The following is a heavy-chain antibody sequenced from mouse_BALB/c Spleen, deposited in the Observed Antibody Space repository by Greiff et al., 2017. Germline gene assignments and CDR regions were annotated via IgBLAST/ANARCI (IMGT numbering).Heavy chain of an antibody. D-gene: IGHD2-10*02. CDR1: GFSLTSYG. Sequence: VKLQESGPGLVAPSQSLSITCTVSGFSLTSYGVHWVRQPPGKGLEWLGVIWAGGSTNYNSALMSRLSISKDNSKSQVFLKMNSLQTDDTAMYYCAREGKYGNSWYFDVWGAGTTVTVSS. V-gene: IGHV2-9*02. CDR2: IWAGGST. J-gene: IGHJ1*01. CDR3: AREGKYGNSWYFDV.